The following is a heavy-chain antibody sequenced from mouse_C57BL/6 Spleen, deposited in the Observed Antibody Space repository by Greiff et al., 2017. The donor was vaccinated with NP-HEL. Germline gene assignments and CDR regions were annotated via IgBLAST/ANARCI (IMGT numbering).Heavy chain of an antibody. D-gene: IGHD3-2*02. CDR1: GFTFSDYG. CDR3: ATEDSSGYYAMDY. Sequence: EVKFEESGGGLVKPGGSLKLSCAASGFTFSDYGMHWVRQAPEKGLEWVAYISSGSSTIYYADTVKGRFTISRDNAKNTLFLQMTSLRSEDTAMYYCATEDSSGYYAMDYWGQGTSVTVSS. CDR2: ISSGSSTI. V-gene: IGHV5-17*01. J-gene: IGHJ4*01.